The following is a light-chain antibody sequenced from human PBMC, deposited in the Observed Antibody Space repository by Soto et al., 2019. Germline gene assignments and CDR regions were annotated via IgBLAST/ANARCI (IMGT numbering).Light chain of an antibody. CDR3: QQYDNLLT. J-gene: IGKJ4*01. CDR1: QDISNY. CDR2: DAS. Sequence: DIQMTQSPSSLSASVGDRVTITCQASQDISNYLNWYQQKPGKAPKLLIYDASNLGTGVPSRFSGSGSGTDFTSTISSLQPEDIATYYCQQYDNLLTFGGGTKVDIK. V-gene: IGKV1-33*01.